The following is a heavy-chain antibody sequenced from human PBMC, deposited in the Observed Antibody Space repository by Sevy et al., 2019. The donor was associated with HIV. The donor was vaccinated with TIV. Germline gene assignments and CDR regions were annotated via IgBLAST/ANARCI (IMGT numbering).Heavy chain of an antibody. V-gene: IGHV3-7*01. D-gene: IGHD3-16*01. CDR2: INQDGSRK. Sequence: GGCLRLSCVASGFTFSSSWMTWVRQAPGKGPEYVANINQDGSRKDQLDSVKGRFTISRVNARNSLYLQMNGLRVEDTAMYYCARDPAYGAYDIWGQGAMVTVSS. CDR1: GFTFSSSW. CDR3: ARDPAYGAYDI. J-gene: IGHJ3*02.